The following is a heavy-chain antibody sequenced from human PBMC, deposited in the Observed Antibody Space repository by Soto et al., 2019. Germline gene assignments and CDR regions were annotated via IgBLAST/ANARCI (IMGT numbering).Heavy chain of an antibody. J-gene: IGHJ3*01. D-gene: IGHD4-17*01. Sequence: GGSLRLSCEGSGFNFRNFNMIWVRQAPGKGLEWVPSVSGSSSYIYYADSVKGRFTVSRDNANNLVFLQMNGLRPEDTAMYYCARDLRGHYGPWGQGTMVTVSS. V-gene: IGHV3-21*06. CDR1: GFNFRNFN. CDR3: ARDLRGHYGP. CDR2: VSGSSSYI.